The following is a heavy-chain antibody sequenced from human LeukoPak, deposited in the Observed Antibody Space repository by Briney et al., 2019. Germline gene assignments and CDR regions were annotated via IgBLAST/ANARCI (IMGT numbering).Heavy chain of an antibody. CDR2: IDYSGST. CDR1: GGAISSYY. J-gene: IGHJ3*02. D-gene: IGHD2-21*01. V-gene: IGHV4-59*08. CDR3: AGLASDAFDI. Sequence: SETLSLTCTVSGGAISSYYWSWIRQPPGKGVECIGYIDYSGSTSYNPSLKSRVTISLDTSKNQFSLKLSSVTAADTAVYYCAGLASDAFDIWGQGTMVTVSS.